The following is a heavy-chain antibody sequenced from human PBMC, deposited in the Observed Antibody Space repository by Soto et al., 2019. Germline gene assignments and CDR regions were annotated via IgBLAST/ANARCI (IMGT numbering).Heavy chain of an antibody. CDR1: GYSTSSGYY. CDR3: ARVRVTEGDWFDP. D-gene: IGHD2-21*02. CDR2: IYHSGST. Sequence: PSETLSLTCAVSGYSTSSGYYWGWIRQPPGKGLEWIGSIYHSGSTYYNPSLKSRVTISVDTSKNQFSLKLSSVTAADTAVYYCARVRVTEGDWFDPWGQGTLVTVSS. V-gene: IGHV4-38-2*01. J-gene: IGHJ5*02.